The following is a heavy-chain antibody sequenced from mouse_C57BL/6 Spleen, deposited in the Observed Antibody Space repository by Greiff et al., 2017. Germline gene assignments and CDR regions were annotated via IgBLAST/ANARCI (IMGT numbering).Heavy chain of an antibody. CDR2: IYPRDGST. V-gene: IGHV1-85*01. CDR3: ARCPHYYGSSYDWYFDV. Sequence: VQLQQSGPELVKPGASVKLSCKASGYTFTSYDINWVKQRPGQGLEWIGWIYPRDGSTKYNEKFKGKATLTVDTSSSTAYMELHSLTSEDSAVYFCARCPHYYGSSYDWYFDVWGTGTTVTVSS. J-gene: IGHJ1*03. CDR1: GYTFTSYD. D-gene: IGHD1-1*01.